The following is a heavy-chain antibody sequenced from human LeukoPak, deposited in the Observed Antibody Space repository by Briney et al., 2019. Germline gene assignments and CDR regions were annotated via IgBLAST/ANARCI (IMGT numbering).Heavy chain of an antibody. D-gene: IGHD3-9*01. CDR3: ARENYDILTGYYSRGTFDI. CDR1: GYSISSGYY. Sequence: SETLSLTCTVSGYSISSGYYWGWIRQPPGKGLEWIGSIYHSGSTYYNPSLKSRVTISVDTSKNQFSLKLSSVTAADTAVYYCARENYDILTGYYSRGTFDIWGQGTMVTVSS. J-gene: IGHJ3*02. V-gene: IGHV4-38-2*02. CDR2: IYHSGST.